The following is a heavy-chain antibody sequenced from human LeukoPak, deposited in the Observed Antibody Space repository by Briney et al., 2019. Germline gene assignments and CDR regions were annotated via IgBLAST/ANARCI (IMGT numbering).Heavy chain of an antibody. D-gene: IGHD6-19*01. CDR3: ARHVFISSGWSGDFDY. CDR2: INHSGST. CDR1: GGSFSGYY. V-gene: IGHV4-34*01. J-gene: IGHJ4*02. Sequence: SETLSLTCAVYGGSFSGYYWSWIRQPPGKRLEWIGEINHSGSTNYNPSLKSRVTISVDTSKNQFSLKLSSVTAADTAVYYCARHVFISSGWSGDFDYWGQGTLVTVSS.